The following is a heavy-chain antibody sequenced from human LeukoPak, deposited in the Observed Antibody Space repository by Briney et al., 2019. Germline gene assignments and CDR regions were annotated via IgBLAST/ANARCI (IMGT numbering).Heavy chain of an antibody. CDR2: IYYSGST. Sequence: SETLSLTCTVSGGSISSYYWSWIRQPPGKGLERIGYIYYSGSTNYNPSLKSRVTISVDTSKNQFSPKLSSVTAADTAVYYCARATPLIVVLNDAFDIWGQGTMVTVSS. V-gene: IGHV4-59*01. CDR1: GGSISSYY. J-gene: IGHJ3*02. D-gene: IGHD3-22*01. CDR3: ARATPLIVVLNDAFDI.